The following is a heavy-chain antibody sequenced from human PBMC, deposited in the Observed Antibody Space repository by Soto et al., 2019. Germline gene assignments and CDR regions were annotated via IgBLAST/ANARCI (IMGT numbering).Heavy chain of an antibody. Sequence: QVQLVQSGAEVKKPGSSVTVSCKASGGTFGNSAISWVRQAPGQGLEWMGGIIPIFPTPVYAQKFQGRVRITADESTSTAYMELTSLRSEDTAVYYCARDKDRQQLGGNYYYGIDVWGPGTTVTVSS. CDR2: IIPIFPTP. CDR3: ARDKDRQQLGGNYYYGIDV. CDR1: GGTFGNSA. V-gene: IGHV1-69*12. D-gene: IGHD3-3*02. J-gene: IGHJ6*02.